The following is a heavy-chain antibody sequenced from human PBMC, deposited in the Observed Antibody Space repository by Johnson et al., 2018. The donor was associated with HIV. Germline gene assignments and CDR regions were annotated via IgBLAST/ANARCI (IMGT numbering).Heavy chain of an antibody. Sequence: VQLVESGGGVVRPGGSLRLSCAASGFRFDNYDMSWVRQAPGKGLEWVSGLNWNGGRTGYADSVRGRFTISRDNAKNSLYLQMNSLRAEDTALYYCAKDRGVAGPLDAFDIWGQGTMVTVSS. D-gene: IGHD6-19*01. CDR3: AKDRGVAGPLDAFDI. CDR1: GFRFDNYD. V-gene: IGHV3-20*04. CDR2: LNWNGGRT. J-gene: IGHJ3*02.